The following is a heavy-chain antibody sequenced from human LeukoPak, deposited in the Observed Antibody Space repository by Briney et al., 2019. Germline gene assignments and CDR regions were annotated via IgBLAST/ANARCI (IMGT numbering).Heavy chain of an antibody. Sequence: GGSLRLSCAASGFTVSSYYMNWVRQAPGKELEWVSVIYTGGGRYYADSVKGRFTISRDNAKNSLYLQINSLRAEDTALYYCVRGGELVGSYFDYWGPGTLVTVSS. J-gene: IGHJ4*02. CDR1: GFTVSSYY. CDR2: IYTGGGR. V-gene: IGHV3-53*01. D-gene: IGHD3-16*01. CDR3: VRGGELVGSYFDY.